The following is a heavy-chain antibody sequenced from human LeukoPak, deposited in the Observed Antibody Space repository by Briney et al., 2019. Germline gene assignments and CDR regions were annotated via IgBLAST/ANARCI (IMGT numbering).Heavy chain of an antibody. Sequence: WASVKVSCKASGGTFSSYAISWVRQAPGQGLEWMGWISAYNGNTNYAQKLQGRVTMTTDTSTSTAYMELRSLRSDDTAVYYCARGCSSGWPLASDAFDIWGQGTMVTVSS. CDR3: ARGCSSGWPLASDAFDI. V-gene: IGHV1-18*01. CDR2: ISAYNGNT. CDR1: GGTFSSYA. J-gene: IGHJ3*02. D-gene: IGHD6-19*01.